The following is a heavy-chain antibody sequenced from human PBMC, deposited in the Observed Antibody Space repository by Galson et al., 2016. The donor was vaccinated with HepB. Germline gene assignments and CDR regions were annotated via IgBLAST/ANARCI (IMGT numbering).Heavy chain of an antibody. D-gene: IGHD4-23*01. J-gene: IGHJ3*02. Sequence: LSLTCAVSGNSISSSNWWSWVRQPPGKGLEWVANIKQDGSEKSYVDSVKGRFTVSRDNAKNSLYLQMNSLRAEDTAVYYCAREGIGGFDIWGQGTLVTVSS. CDR1: GNSISSSNW. CDR2: IKQDGSEK. V-gene: IGHV3-7*01. CDR3: AREGIGGFDI.